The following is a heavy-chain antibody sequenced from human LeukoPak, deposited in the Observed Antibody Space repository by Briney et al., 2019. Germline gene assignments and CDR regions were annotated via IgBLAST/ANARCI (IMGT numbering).Heavy chain of an antibody. V-gene: IGHV4-34*01. J-gene: IGHJ4*02. CDR2: INHSGST. CDR3: ARGGGSYFSDY. CDR1: GGSFSGYY. D-gene: IGHD1-26*01. Sequence: SETLSLTYAVYGGSFSGYYWSWIRQPPGKGLEWIGEINHSGSTNYNPSLKSRVTISVDTSKNQFSLKLSSVTAADTAVYYCARGGGSYFSDYWGQGTLVTVSS.